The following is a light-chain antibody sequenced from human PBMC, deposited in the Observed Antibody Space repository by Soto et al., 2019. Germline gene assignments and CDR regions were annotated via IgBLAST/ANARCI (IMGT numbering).Light chain of an antibody. J-gene: IGLJ1*01. CDR3: GSWDTSLSLCYV. CDR1: SSNIGNNF. V-gene: IGLV1-51*01. Sequence: QSVLTQPPSVSAAPGQNVTISCSGTSSNIGNNFVSWYQHLPGTAPKILIYDNVKRPSGIPDRFSGFKSGASATLGITGLQTGDEADYYSGSWDTSLSLCYVFGTGTKLTVL. CDR2: DNV.